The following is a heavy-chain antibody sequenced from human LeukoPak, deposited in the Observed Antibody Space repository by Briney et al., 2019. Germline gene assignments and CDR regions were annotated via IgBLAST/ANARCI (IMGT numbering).Heavy chain of an antibody. J-gene: IGHJ4*02. V-gene: IGHV3-23*01. CDR2: ISASGGNT. CDR3: AKENHGIVGATTLVDY. Sequence: SCTASGGTFSIYAMGWVRQAPGKGLEWVSVISASGGNTYYADSVKGRFTISRDNSKNTLYLQMNSLRAEDTAVYYCAKENHGIVGATTLVDYWGQGTLVTVSS. D-gene: IGHD1-26*01. CDR1: GGTFSIYA.